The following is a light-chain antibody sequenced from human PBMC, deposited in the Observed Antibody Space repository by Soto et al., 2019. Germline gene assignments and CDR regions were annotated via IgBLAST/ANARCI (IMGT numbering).Light chain of an antibody. Sequence: QSALTQPASGSGSPGQSITISCTGTSGDVGSYNLVSWYQQHPGKAPKLMIYEGSKRPSGVSNRFSGSKSVNTASLTISGLQAEDEADYYCCSYAGIETVLGGGTKLTVL. CDR2: EGS. CDR1: SGDVGSYNL. CDR3: CSYAGIETV. V-gene: IGLV2-23*01. J-gene: IGLJ2*01.